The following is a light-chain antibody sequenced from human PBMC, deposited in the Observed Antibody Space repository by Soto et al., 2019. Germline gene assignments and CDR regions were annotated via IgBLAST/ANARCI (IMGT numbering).Light chain of an antibody. CDR3: QQYNSYPCT. CDR2: DAS. V-gene: IGKV1-5*01. J-gene: IGKJ1*01. CDR1: QSISNW. Sequence: DIQMTQSPSTLSASVGDRVTITCRASQSISNWLAWYQQRPGQAPKLLIYDASSGESGVPSTFSGSASGTEFTLTISSLQPDDFATYYCQQYNSYPCTFGQGTKVDIK.